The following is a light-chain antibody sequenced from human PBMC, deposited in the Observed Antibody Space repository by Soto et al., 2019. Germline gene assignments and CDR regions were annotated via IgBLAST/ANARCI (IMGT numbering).Light chain of an antibody. Sequence: QSALTQPASVSGSPGQSITISCTGTSSDVGGYHYVSWYQQHPGKSPKLLIHEVTNRPSGVSDRFSGSKSGNTASLTISGLQAEDEADYYCSSYTSSSPLGVFGTGTKLTVL. CDR1: SSDVGGYHY. CDR3: SSYTSSSPLGV. J-gene: IGLJ1*01. V-gene: IGLV2-14*01. CDR2: EVT.